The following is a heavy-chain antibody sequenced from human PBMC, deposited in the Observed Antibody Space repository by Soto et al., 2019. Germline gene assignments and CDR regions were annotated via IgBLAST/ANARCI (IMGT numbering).Heavy chain of an antibody. CDR3: ARDWGDGYNYLDY. V-gene: IGHV4-30-4*01. Sequence: PSETLSLTCTVSGGSISSGDYYWSWIRQPPGKGLEWIGYIYYSGSTYYNPSLKSRVTISVDTSKNQFSLKLSSVTAADTAVYYCARDWGDGYNYLDYWGQGTLVTVS. J-gene: IGHJ4*02. D-gene: IGHD5-12*01. CDR2: IYYSGST. CDR1: GGSISSGDYY.